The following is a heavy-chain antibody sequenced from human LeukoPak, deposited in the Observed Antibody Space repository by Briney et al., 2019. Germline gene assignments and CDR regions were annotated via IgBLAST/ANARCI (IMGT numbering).Heavy chain of an antibody. CDR1: GGSISSSSYY. D-gene: IGHD3/OR15-3a*01. J-gene: IGHJ4*02. CDR3: ARATQDYYFDY. Sequence: SETLSLTCTVSGGSISSSSYYWGWIRQPPGKGLEWIGSIYYSGNTYYNPSLKSRVTISVDTSKNQFSLKLSSVTAADTAVYYCARATQDYYFDYWGQGTLVTVSS. V-gene: IGHV4-39*07. CDR2: IYYSGNT.